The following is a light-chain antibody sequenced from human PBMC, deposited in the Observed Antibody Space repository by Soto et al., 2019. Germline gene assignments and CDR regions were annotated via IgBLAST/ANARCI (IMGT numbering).Light chain of an antibody. CDR1: QSVSSRY. CDR2: SAS. CDR3: QQSET. V-gene: IGKV3-20*01. J-gene: IGKJ1*01. Sequence: EIVLTQSPGTLSLSPGERATLSCRASQSVSSRYLAWYQQKPGQAPRLLIYSASSRATGIPDRFSGSGSATDFTLTISGLEPEDFAVYYCQQSETFGQGTKVEIK.